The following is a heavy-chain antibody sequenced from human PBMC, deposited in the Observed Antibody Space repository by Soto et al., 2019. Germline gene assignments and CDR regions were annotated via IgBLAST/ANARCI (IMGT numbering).Heavy chain of an antibody. V-gene: IGHV3-23*01. J-gene: IGHJ4*02. CDR1: GFTFSSYA. D-gene: IGHD2-15*01. CDR2: ISGSGGST. Sequence: GGSLRLSCAASGFTFSSYAMSWVRQAPGKGLEWVSAISGSGGSTYYADSVKGRFTIPRDNSKNTLYLQMNSLRAEDTAVYYCARRLRTGISSFDYWGQGTLVTVSS. CDR3: ARRLRTGISSFDY.